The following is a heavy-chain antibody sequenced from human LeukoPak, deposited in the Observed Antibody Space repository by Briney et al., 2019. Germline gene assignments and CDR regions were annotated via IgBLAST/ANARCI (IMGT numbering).Heavy chain of an antibody. CDR3: ARFSPYCSGGSCYDVTGFDY. J-gene: IGHJ4*02. D-gene: IGHD2-15*01. V-gene: IGHV4-34*01. CDR2: INHSGST. Sequence: SSETLSLTCAVYGGSFSGYYWSWIRQPPGKGLEWIGEINHSGSTNYNPSLKSRVTISVDTSKNQFSLKLSSVTAADTAVYYCARFSPYCSGGSCYDVTGFDYWGQGTLVTVSS. CDR1: GGSFSGYY.